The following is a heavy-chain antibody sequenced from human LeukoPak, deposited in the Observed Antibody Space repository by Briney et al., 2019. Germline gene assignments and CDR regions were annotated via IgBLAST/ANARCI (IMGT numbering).Heavy chain of an antibody. V-gene: IGHV4-38-2*01. D-gene: IGHD2/OR15-2a*01. CDR3: VRHSIAGYYYYLDV. CDR1: CYSISSGYY. CDR2: IYHSRTT. J-gene: IGHJ6*03. Sequence: SETLSLTCAVSCYSISSGYYWGWVRQPPGKGLEWIGTIYHSRTTYYNPSLKSRVTISVDTSKKQFSLKLSSVTAADTAVYHCVRHSIAGYYYYLDVWGKGTTVTVSS.